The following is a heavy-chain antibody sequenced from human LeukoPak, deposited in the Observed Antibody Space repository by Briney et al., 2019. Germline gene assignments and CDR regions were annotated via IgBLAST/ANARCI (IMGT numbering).Heavy chain of an antibody. J-gene: IGHJ4*02. CDR3: TRDHCSSTSCYS. D-gene: IGHD2-2*01. CDR1: GFTVSSNY. Sequence: GGSLRLSCAASGFTVSSNYMSWVRQAPGTGLEWVSVIYSGGDTYYADSVKGRFTVSRDNSKNMLYLQMNSLRAEDTAVYYCTRDHCSSTSCYSWGQGTLVTVSS. V-gene: IGHV3-53*01. CDR2: IYSGGDT.